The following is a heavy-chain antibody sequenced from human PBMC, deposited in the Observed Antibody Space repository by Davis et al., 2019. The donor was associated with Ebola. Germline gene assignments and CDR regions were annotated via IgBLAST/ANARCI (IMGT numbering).Heavy chain of an antibody. CDR2: IWYDGSNK. D-gene: IGHD6-13*01. CDR1: GYTFTGYY. J-gene: IGHJ5*02. CDR3: ARGPGYSSSWYEGWFDP. V-gene: IGHV3-33*01. Sequence: SCKASGYTFTGYYMHWVRQAPGKGLEWVAVIWYDGSNKYYADSVKGRFTISRDNSKNTLYLQMNSLRAEDTAVYYCARGPGYSSSWYEGWFDPWGQGTLVTVSS.